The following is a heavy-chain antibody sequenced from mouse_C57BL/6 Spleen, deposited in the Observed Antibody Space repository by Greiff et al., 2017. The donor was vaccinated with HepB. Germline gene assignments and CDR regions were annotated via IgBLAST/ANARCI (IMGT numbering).Heavy chain of an antibody. CDR3: ARRGLYDPDY. D-gene: IGHD2-12*01. CDR1: GYTFTSYW. V-gene: IGHV1-69*01. J-gene: IGHJ2*01. Sequence: VQLQQPGAELVMPGASVKLSCKASGYTFTSYWMHWVKQRPGQGLEWIGEIDPSDSYTNYNQKFKGKSTLTVDKSSSTAYMQLSSLTSEDSAVYYCARRGLYDPDYWGQGTTLTVSS. CDR2: IDPSDSYT.